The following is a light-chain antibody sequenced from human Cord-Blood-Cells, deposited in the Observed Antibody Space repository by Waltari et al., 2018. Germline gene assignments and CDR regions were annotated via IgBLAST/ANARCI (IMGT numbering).Light chain of an antibody. CDR2: EGS. J-gene: IGLJ1*01. CDR1: SSDVGSYNL. CDR3: CSYAGSSTYV. Sequence: QSALTQPASVSGSPGQSITIPCTATSSDVGSYNLVSWYQQHPGKAPKLMIYEGSKRPSGVSNRFSGSKSGNTASLTISGLQAEDEADYYCCSYAGSSTYVFGTGTKVTVL. V-gene: IGLV2-23*01.